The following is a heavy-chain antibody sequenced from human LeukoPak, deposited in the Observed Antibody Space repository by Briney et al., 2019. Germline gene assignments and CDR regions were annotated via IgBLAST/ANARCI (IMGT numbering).Heavy chain of an antibody. J-gene: IGHJ4*02. V-gene: IGHV1-18*01. CDR1: GYTFTSYG. D-gene: IGHD2-21*02. CDR3: ARDYLAYCGGDCYSNY. CDR2: ISAYNGNT. Sequence: ASVKVSCKASGYTFTSYGISWVRQAPGQGLEWMGWISAYNGNTNYAQKLQGRVTMTTGTSTSTAYMELRSLRSDDTAVYYCARDYLAYCGGDCYSNYWGQGTLVTVSS.